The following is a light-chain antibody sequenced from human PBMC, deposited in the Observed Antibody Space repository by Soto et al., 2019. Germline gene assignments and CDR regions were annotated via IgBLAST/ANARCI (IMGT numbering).Light chain of an antibody. CDR2: EVS. J-gene: IGLJ1*01. CDR3: SSYTSSCYA. CDR1: SSDVGGYNY. V-gene: IGLV2-14*01. Sequence: QSALTQPASVSGSPGQSITISCTGTSSDVGGYNYVSWYQQHPGKAPKLMIYEVSNRPSGVSNRFSGSKSGNTASLTISGLQAEDEADYYCSSYTSSCYAFGTGTKV.